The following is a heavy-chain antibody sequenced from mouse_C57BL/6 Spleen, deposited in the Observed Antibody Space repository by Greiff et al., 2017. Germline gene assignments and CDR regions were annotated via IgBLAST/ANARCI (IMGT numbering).Heavy chain of an antibody. Sequence: EVQGVESGGGLVKPGGSLKLSCAASGFTFSDYGMHWVRQAPEKGLEWVAYISSGSSNIYYAATVKGRFAISRDNAENTLFLQMTSQRSEDTAMYYGAPREGFAYWGQGTLVTVSA. CDR2: ISSGSSNI. CDR1: GFTFSDYG. J-gene: IGHJ3*01. CDR3: APREGFAY. V-gene: IGHV5-17*01.